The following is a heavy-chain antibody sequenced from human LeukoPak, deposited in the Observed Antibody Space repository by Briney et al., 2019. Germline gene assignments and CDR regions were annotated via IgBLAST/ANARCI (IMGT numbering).Heavy chain of an antibody. CDR1: GYTFTAYY. D-gene: IGHD6-6*01. J-gene: IGHJ4*02. Sequence: GASVKVSCTASGYTFTAYYMHWVRQAPGQGLEWMGWINPISGGTNYAQKFQGGVTMTRDTSISTAYMELSRLRSDDTAVYYCARGIAARPSGVDYWGQGTLVTVSS. CDR3: ARGIAARPSGVDY. V-gene: IGHV1-2*02. CDR2: INPISGGT.